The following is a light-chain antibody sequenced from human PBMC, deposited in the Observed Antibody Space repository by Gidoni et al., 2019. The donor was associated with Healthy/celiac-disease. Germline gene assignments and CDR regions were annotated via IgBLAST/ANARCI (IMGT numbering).Light chain of an antibody. CDR2: GAS. V-gene: IGKV3-20*01. Sequence: PVTLSLSPGERATLSCRASQSVSSSYLAWYQQKPGQAPRLLIYGASSRATGIPDRFSGSGSGTDLTFTISRLEPEDVAVYYCQQYGSSPRIFTFGPGTKVDIK. CDR1: QSVSSSY. J-gene: IGKJ3*01. CDR3: QQYGSSPRIFT.